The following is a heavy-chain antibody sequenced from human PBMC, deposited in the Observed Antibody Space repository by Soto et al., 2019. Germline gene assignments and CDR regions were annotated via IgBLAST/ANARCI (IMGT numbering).Heavy chain of an antibody. CDR3: ATASYQSGWYWAFHI. CDR1: GGSFSGYY. J-gene: IGHJ3*02. V-gene: IGHV4-34*01. D-gene: IGHD6-19*01. Sequence: SETLSLTCAVYGGSFSGYYWSWIRQPPGKGREGIGEINHSGSTNYHPSLKSRVTISVDTSKNQFSLKLSCVTAADTAVYFCATASYQSGWYWAFHIWSQGTMVTVS. CDR2: INHSGST.